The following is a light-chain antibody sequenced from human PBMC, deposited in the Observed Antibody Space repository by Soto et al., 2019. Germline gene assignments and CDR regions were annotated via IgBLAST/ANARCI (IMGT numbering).Light chain of an antibody. Sequence: EIVLTQSPATLSLSPGERATLSCRASQSVSSYLAWFQQKPGQAPRLLIYDASNRATGIPGRFSGSGSGTDFTLTISSLEPEDFAVYYCQQRSNRPLTFGGGTKVEIK. J-gene: IGKJ4*01. CDR3: QQRSNRPLT. CDR2: DAS. CDR1: QSVSSY. V-gene: IGKV3-11*01.